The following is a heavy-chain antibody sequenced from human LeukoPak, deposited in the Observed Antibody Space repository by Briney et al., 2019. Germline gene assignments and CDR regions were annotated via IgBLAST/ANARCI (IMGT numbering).Heavy chain of an antibody. CDR3: PKDISSSWYSYYFDY. Sequence: RRSLRLSCAASGVTFEDYAMHSGWQALGKGLGWGSGISWNSGSISYADSLKGRLTISRDNAKNSLYLQMNSLRAGDTALYYFPKDISSSWYSYYFDYCGEGALVTVSS. D-gene: IGHD6-13*01. CDR2: ISWNSGSI. CDR1: GVTFEDYA. J-gene: IGHJ4*02. V-gene: IGHV3-9*01.